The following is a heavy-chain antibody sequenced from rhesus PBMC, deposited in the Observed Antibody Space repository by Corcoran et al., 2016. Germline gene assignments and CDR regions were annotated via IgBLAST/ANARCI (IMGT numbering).Heavy chain of an antibody. CDR2: IGGSSGST. V-gene: IGHV4-127*01. CDR3: ARYSWNNVVDVEF. J-gene: IGHJ1*01. Sequence: QLQLQDSGPGLVKPSATLSLTCAVSGYSIRHGSGWSRIRPPPGKGLDWLGYIGGSSGSTNYTPSLKSRVTSSQDTAKNQSSLKLSSVTAADTAVYYCARYSWNNVVDVEFWGQGALVTVSS. D-gene: IGHD1-20*01. CDR1: GYSIRHGSG.